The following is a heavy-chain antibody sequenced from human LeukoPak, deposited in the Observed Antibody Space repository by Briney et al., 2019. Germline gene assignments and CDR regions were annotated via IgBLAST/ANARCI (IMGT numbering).Heavy chain of an antibody. D-gene: IGHD3-10*01. CDR2: IYWDDDK. J-gene: IGHJ4*02. CDR1: GFSLSTSGVG. CDR3: AHGFYASGSYRPNTY. V-gene: IGHV2-5*02. Sequence: SGPTLVKPTQTLTLTCTFSGFSLSTSGVGVGWIRQPPGKALEGLALIYWDDDKRYSTSLKSRLTITKDTSRNQVVLTMTNMDPVDTATYYCAHGFYASGSYRPNTYWGQGTLVTVSS.